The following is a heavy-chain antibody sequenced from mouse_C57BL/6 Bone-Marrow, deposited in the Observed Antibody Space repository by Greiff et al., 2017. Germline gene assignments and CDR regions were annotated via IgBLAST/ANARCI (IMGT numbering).Heavy chain of an antibody. CDR3: ARSDYYGSSSYYAMDY. J-gene: IGHJ4*01. CDR1: GYTFTSYW. Sequence: QVQLQQPGAELVMPGASVKLSCKASGYTFTSYWMHWVKQRPGQGLEWIGEIDPSDSYTNYNQKFKGKSTLTVDKSSSTAYMQLSSLPSEDSAVYYCARSDYYGSSSYYAMDYWGQGTSVTVSS. V-gene: IGHV1-69*01. CDR2: IDPSDSYT. D-gene: IGHD1-1*01.